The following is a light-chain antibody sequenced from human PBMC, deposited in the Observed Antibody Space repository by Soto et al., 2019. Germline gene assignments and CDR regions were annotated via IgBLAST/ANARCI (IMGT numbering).Light chain of an antibody. J-gene: IGLJ1*01. CDR3: SSYTSSNTFYV. Sequence: QSALTQPPSASGFPGQSVTISCTGTSSDVGYYDYVSWYQQHPGKAPKLVIYEVTKRPSGVPDRVSASKSGNTASLTVSGLRAEDEADYYCSSYTSSNTFYVFGTGTKLTVL. CDR1: SSDVGYYDY. V-gene: IGLV2-8*01. CDR2: EVT.